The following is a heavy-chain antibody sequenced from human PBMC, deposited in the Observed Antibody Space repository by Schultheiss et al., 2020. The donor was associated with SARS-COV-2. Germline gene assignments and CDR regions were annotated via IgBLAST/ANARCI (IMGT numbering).Heavy chain of an antibody. V-gene: IGHV1-18*01. CDR1: GGTFSSYA. Sequence: ASVKVSCKASGGTFSSYAISWVRQAPGQGLEWMGGISAYNGDTNYAQKLQGRVTMTTDTSTSTAYMELRSLRSDDTAVYYCAKDRGGGMGMDVWGQGTTVTVSS. CDR3: AKDRGGGMGMDV. J-gene: IGHJ6*02. CDR2: ISAYNGDT. D-gene: IGHD2-15*01.